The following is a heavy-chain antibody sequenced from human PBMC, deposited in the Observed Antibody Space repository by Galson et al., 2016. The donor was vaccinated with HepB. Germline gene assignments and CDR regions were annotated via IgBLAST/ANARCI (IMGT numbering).Heavy chain of an antibody. Sequence: SLRLSCAASGFTFSAYGMHWVRQAPGKGLESVAVISNDGKNKNYAGSLRGRFTISRDNPKNTLSQQMNSLRTEDTTVYYCARRRCTGGSCYSDYWGQGTLVTVSS. CDR2: ISNDGKNK. V-gene: IGHV3-30*04. J-gene: IGHJ4*02. CDR1: GFTFSAYG. CDR3: ARRRCTGGSCYSDY. D-gene: IGHD2-8*02.